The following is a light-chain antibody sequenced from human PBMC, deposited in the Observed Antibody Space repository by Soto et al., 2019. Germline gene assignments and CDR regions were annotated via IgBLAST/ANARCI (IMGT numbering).Light chain of an antibody. CDR2: DVS. CDR3: ISYTSSSTLEI. CDR1: SSDVGGYDY. J-gene: IGLJ2*01. Sequence: QSALTQPASVSGSPGQSITISCTGTSSDVGGYDYVSWYQQHPGKAPKLMIYDVSNRPSGVSNRFSGSKSGNTASLTISGLQAEDEADYYCISYTSSSTLEIVGGGTKLTVL. V-gene: IGLV2-14*03.